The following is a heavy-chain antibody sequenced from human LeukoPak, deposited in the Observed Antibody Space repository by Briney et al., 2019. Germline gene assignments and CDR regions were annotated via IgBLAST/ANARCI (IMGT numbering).Heavy chain of an antibody. CDR2: ISSRGCTI. V-gene: IGHV3-11*04. D-gene: IGHD4-11*01. CDR1: GFTFSNYY. Sequence: GGSLRLSCAASGFTFSNYYMSWIRQAPGKGLEWVSYISSRGCTIYYADSVKGRFNISRGNAKNSLYLQMNSLRAEDTAVYYCAKDLSGKHDYSNYPGFDYWGQGTLVTVSS. J-gene: IGHJ4*02. CDR3: AKDLSGKHDYSNYPGFDY.